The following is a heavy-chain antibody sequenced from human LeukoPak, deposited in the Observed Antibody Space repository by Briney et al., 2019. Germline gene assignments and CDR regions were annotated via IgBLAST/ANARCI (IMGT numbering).Heavy chain of an antibody. CDR1: GFTFSDYY. V-gene: IGHV3-11*01. CDR2: ISSSGSTT. J-gene: IGHJ4*02. D-gene: IGHD4-17*01. CDR3: ARDSGTVTTSGAFDY. Sequence: GGSLRLPCAASGFTFSDYYMSWIRQAPGKGLEWVSYISSSGSTTYYADSVKGRFTISRDNSKNTLYLQMNSLRAEDTAVYYCARDSGTVTTSGAFDYWGQGTLVTVSS.